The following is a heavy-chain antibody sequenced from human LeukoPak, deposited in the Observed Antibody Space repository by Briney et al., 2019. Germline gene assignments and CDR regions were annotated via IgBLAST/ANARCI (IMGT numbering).Heavy chain of an antibody. CDR1: GGSISSSSYY. V-gene: IGHV4-39*07. CDR2: IYYSGST. Sequence: SETLSLTCTVSGGSISSSSYYWGWIRQPPGKGLEWIGRIYYSGSTYYNPSLKSRVTISVDTSKNQFSLKLSSVTAADTAVYYCARAPPYSSGWAYWYFDLWGRGTLVTVSS. CDR3: ARAPPYSSGWAYWYFDL. D-gene: IGHD6-19*01. J-gene: IGHJ2*01.